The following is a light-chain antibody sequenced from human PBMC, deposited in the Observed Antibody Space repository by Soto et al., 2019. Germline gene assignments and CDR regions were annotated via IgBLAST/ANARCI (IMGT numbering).Light chain of an antibody. J-gene: IGKJ5*01. V-gene: IGKV1-39*01. CDR3: QQGYTSSIT. CDR2: SVS. CDR1: QSIGKH. Sequence: DIQMTQSPSSLSASVGGRVTTTCRASQSIGKHLNWYQQKPGKAPKFLIYSVSSLQSGVPSRFSGSGSGTDFTLTINSLQPEDFATYYCQQGYTSSITFGQGTRLEIK.